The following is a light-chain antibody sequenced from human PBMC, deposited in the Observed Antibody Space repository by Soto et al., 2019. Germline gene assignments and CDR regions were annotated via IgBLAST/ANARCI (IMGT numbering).Light chain of an antibody. CDR3: QHYASFSGT. Sequence: DIQMTQSPSTLSASVGDRVTITCRASQSVSSWVAWYHLKPGKAPTLLIYKASTLETGVPSRFSGSGSRTEFTLHISSLQPDDFATYYCQHYASFSGTFGQGTKVEIK. CDR2: KAS. J-gene: IGKJ1*01. CDR1: QSVSSW. V-gene: IGKV1-5*03.